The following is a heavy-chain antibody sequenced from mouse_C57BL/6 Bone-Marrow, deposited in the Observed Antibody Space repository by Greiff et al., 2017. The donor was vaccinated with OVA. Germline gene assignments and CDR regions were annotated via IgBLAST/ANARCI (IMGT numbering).Heavy chain of an antibody. CDR1: GYTFTDYN. Sequence: EVKLVESGPELVKPGASVKMSCKASGYTFTDYNMHWVKQSPGKSLEWIGYINPNNGGTSYNQKFKGKATLTVNKSSSTAYMELRSLTSEDSAVYYCAKGWLLLDYWGQGTTLTVSS. CDR2: INPNNGGT. J-gene: IGHJ2*01. D-gene: IGHD2-3*01. CDR3: AKGWLLLDY. V-gene: IGHV1-22*01.